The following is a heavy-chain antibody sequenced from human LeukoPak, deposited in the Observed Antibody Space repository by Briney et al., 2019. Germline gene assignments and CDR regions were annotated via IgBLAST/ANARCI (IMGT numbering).Heavy chain of an antibody. CDR2: ISTYNGNT. CDR3: ARNGDYIYSYFTYYYMGV. D-gene: IGHD4-17*01. CDR1: GYTFTNYA. V-gene: IGHV1-18*01. J-gene: IGHJ6*03. Sequence: GASVKVSCKASGYTFTNYAISWVRQAPGQGLEWMGWISTYNGNTNYAQKFQGRVTMTTDTSTSTASLELRSLRSDDTAVYYCARNGDYIYSYFTYYYMGVWDKGTTVTISS.